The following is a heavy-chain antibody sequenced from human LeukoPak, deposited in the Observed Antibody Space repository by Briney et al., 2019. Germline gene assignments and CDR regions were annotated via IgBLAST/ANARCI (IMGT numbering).Heavy chain of an antibody. D-gene: IGHD6-19*01. CDR1: GGSFSGYY. Sequence: SETLSLTCAVYGGSFSGYYWSWIRQPPGKGLEWIGEINHSGSTNYNPSLKSRVTISVDTSKNQFSLRLSSVTAADTAVYYCARHVGLAGMSDYWGQGTLVTVSS. CDR2: INHSGST. CDR3: ARHVGLAGMSDY. V-gene: IGHV4-34*01. J-gene: IGHJ4*02.